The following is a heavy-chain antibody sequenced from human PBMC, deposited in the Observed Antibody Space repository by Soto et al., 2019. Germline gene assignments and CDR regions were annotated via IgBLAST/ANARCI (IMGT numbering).Heavy chain of an antibody. V-gene: IGHV3-23*01. J-gene: IGHJ4*02. CDR2: ISDSGGST. D-gene: IGHD3-10*01. CDR3: AKGTYYDGSAPYYFDY. CDR1: GFTFSSYA. Sequence: GGSLRLSCAASGFTFSSYAMGWVRQAPGKGLEWVSDISDSGGSTYYADAVKGRLTISTDNSKNTLYLQMSSLRAEDTAVYYCAKGTYYDGSAPYYFDYWGQGTLVTVSS.